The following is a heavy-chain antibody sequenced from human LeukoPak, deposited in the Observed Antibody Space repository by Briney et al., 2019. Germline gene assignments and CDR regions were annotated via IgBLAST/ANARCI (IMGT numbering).Heavy chain of an antibody. Sequence: SETLSLTCTVSGYSISSGYHWGWIRQPPGKGLEWIGSIYHSGSTYYNPSLKSRVTISVDTSKNQFSLKLSSVTAADTAVYYCAREDELRYRFDYWGQGTLVTVSS. V-gene: IGHV4-38-2*02. D-gene: IGHD1-26*01. CDR1: GYSISSGYH. CDR3: AREDELRYRFDY. CDR2: IYHSGST. J-gene: IGHJ4*02.